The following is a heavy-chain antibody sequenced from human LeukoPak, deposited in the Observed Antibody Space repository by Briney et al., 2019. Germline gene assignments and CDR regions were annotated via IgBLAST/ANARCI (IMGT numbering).Heavy chain of an antibody. J-gene: IGHJ3*01. CDR2: IYHSGST. CDR1: GYSISSGYY. D-gene: IGHD5-24*01. CDR3: ARDPLTLGWRWLQSL. Sequence: KPSETLSLTCTVSGYSISSGYYWGWIQQPPGKGLEWIGSIYHSGSTYYNPSLKSRVTISVDTSKNQFSLKLSSVTAADTAVYYCARDPLTLGWRWLQSLWGQGTMVTVSS. V-gene: IGHV4-38-2*02.